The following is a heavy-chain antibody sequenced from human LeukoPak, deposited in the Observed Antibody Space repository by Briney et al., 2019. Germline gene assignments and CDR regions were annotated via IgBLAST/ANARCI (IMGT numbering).Heavy chain of an antibody. CDR1: GFTVSTNY. CDR2: IYGDYST. D-gene: IGHD6-19*01. CDR3: AKGSSVAGTIFGY. Sequence: GGSLSLTCAASGFTVSTNYMSWVRQPPGPGREWVSVIYGDYSTYYADSVKGRFTISRDSSKNTLYLQMNSLRDEDTAVYYCAKGSSVAGTIFGYWGQGTLVTVSS. V-gene: IGHV3-66*01. J-gene: IGHJ4*02.